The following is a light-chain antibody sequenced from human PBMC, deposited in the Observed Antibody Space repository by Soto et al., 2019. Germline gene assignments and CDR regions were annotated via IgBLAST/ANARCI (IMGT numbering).Light chain of an antibody. CDR3: LQYGSSPLT. CDR1: QSVSNRN. Sequence: EIVLTQSPGTLSLSPGERATLSCRASQSVSNRNLAWYQQKSGQAPRRLSFDASSRATGIPDRFSGSGSRADFTLTISRLEPEDFAMYYCLQYGSSPLTFGGGTKVEIK. J-gene: IGKJ4*01. CDR2: DAS. V-gene: IGKV3-20*01.